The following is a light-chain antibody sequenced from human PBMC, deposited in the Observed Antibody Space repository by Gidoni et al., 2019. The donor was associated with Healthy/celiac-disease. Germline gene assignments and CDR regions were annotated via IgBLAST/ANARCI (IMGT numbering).Light chain of an antibody. J-gene: IGKJ1*01. CDR3: QQSYSTPPWT. V-gene: IGKV1-39*01. Sequence: DIQMTQSPSSLSASVGDRVTITCRASQSISSYLNWYQQKPGKAPKLLIYAASSLQSGVPSMFSGSGSGTDLTLTISNLKPEDFATYYCQQSYSTPPWTFGQGTKVEIK. CDR2: AAS. CDR1: QSISSY.